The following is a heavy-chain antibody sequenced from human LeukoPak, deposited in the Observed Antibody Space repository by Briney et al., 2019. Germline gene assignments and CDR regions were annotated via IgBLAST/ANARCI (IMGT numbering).Heavy chain of an antibody. V-gene: IGHV1-69*13. J-gene: IGHJ3*02. D-gene: IGHD3-10*01. CDR3: ARLRGSHDAFDI. CDR2: IIPIFGTA. CDR1: GGTFSGYA. Sequence: SVKVSCNASGGTFSGYAISWVRQAPGQGLEWMGGIIPIFGTANYAQKFQRRVTITADESTSTAYMELSSLRSEDTAVYYCARLRGSHDAFDIWGQGTMVTVSS.